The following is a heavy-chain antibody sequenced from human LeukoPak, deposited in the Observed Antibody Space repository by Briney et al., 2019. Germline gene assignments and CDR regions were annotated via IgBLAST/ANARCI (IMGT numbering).Heavy chain of an antibody. CDR1: GGSFSGYC. J-gene: IGHJ3*02. D-gene: IGHD3-22*01. CDR2: INHSGST. V-gene: IGHV4-34*01. Sequence: SETLSLTCAVYGGSFSGYCWSWIRQPPGKGLEWIGEINHSGSTNYNPSLKSRVTISVDTSKNQFSLKLSSVTAADTAVYYCARGRGSGYYSTHAFDIWGQGTMVTVSS. CDR3: ARGRGSGYYSTHAFDI.